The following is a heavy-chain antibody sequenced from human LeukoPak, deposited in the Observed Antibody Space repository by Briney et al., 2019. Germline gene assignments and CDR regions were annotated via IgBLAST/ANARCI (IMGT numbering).Heavy chain of an antibody. CDR2: IYYSGST. CDR3: ARGRGRWLRLWYFDY. Sequence: PSETLSLTCTVSGGSISSYYWSWIRQPPGKGLEWIGYIYYSGSTNYNPSLKSRVTISVDTSKNQFSLKLSSVTAADTAVYYCARGRGRWLRLWYFDYWGQGTLVTVSS. CDR1: GGSISSYY. J-gene: IGHJ4*02. V-gene: IGHV4-59*01. D-gene: IGHD5-24*01.